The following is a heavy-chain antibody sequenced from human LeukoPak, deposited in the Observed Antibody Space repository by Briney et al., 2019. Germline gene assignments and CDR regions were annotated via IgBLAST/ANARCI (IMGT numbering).Heavy chain of an antibody. CDR3: ARVSPNTVTTLRYFDY. CDR2: IKQDGSEK. Sequence: GGSLRLSCAASGFTFSNYWMSWVRQAPGKGLEWVANIKQDGSEKYYVDSVKGRFTISRDNAKNSLYLQMNSLRAEDTAVYYCARVSPNTVTTLRYFDYWGQGTLVTVSS. D-gene: IGHD4-17*01. V-gene: IGHV3-7*01. J-gene: IGHJ4*02. CDR1: GFTFSNYW.